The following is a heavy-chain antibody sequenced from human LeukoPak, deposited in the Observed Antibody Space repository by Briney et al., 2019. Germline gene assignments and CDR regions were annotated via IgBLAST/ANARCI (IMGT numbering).Heavy chain of an antibody. Sequence: GGSLRLSCAASGFTFSSYGMHWVRQAPGKGLEWVAFIRYDGSNKYYADSVKGRFTISRDNSKNTLYLQMNSLRAEDTAVYYCAKDSRPPYSSWGYFDYWGQGTLVTVSS. D-gene: IGHD6-6*01. CDR2: IRYDGSNK. CDR3: AKDSRPPYSSWGYFDY. J-gene: IGHJ4*02. V-gene: IGHV3-30*02. CDR1: GFTFSSYG.